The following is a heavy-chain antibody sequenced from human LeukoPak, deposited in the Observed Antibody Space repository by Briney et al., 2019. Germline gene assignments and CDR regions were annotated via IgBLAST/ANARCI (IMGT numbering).Heavy chain of an antibody. CDR1: GGSISSYY. V-gene: IGHV4-59*08. D-gene: IGHD3-10*01. J-gene: IGHJ5*02. CDR3: ATNGEMVVPPGLNWFDP. Sequence: SETLSLTCTVSGGSISSYYWSWIRQPARKGLEWIGYIYYSGSTNYNPSLKSRVTISVDTSKNQFSLKLSSVTAADTAVYYCATNGEMVVPPGLNWFDPWGQGTLVTVSS. CDR2: IYYSGST.